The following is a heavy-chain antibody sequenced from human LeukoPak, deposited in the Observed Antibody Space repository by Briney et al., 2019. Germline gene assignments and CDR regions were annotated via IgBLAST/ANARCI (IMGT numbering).Heavy chain of an antibody. J-gene: IGHJ4*02. CDR1: GGSISSYY. V-gene: IGHV4-59*01. Sequence: SETLSLTCTVSGGSISSYYWSWIRQPPGKGLEWIGYIYYSGSTNYNPSLKSRVTISVDTSKNQFSLKLSSVTAADTAVYYCARTSYCSSTSCLFDYWGQGTLVTVSS. CDR3: ARTSYCSSTSCLFDY. D-gene: IGHD2-2*01. CDR2: IYYSGST.